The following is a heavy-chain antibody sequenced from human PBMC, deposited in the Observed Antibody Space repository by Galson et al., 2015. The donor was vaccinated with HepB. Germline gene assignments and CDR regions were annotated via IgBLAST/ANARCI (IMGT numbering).Heavy chain of an antibody. J-gene: IGHJ4*02. D-gene: IGHD7-27*01. Sequence: LRLSCAASGFTFRNAWMNWVRQAPGKGLGWVGRIKSKTGGGTIDYAAPVKGRFTISRDDSKNTLYLQMNSLKTEDTAVYYCTTPGYYFDYWGQGTLVTVSS. V-gene: IGHV3-15*07. CDR3: TTPGYYFDY. CDR1: GFTFRNAW. CDR2: IKSKTGGGTI.